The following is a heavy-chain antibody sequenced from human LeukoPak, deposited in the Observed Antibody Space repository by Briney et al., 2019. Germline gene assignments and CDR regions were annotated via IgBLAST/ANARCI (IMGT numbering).Heavy chain of an antibody. CDR2: ISSSSSYI. D-gene: IGHD5-12*01. Sequence: GGSLRLSCAASGFTFSSYSMNWVRQAPGKGLEWVSSISSSSSYIYYADSVKGRFTISRDNAKNPLYLQMNSLRAEDTAVYYCARDLSGYGNGRWDFDYWGQGTLVTVSS. CDR3: ARDLSGYGNGRWDFDY. V-gene: IGHV3-21*01. CDR1: GFTFSSYS. J-gene: IGHJ4*02.